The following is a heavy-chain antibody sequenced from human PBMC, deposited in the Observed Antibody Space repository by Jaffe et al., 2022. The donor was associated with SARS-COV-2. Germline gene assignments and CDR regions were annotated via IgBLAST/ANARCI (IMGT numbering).Heavy chain of an antibody. D-gene: IGHD5-12*01. Sequence: QVQLQQWGAGLLKPSETLSLTCVVYGVSFSNYYWSWIRQPPGKGLEWIGEINNSGSTIYNPSLKSRVTVSVDTSKHQFSLRLTSVTAADTAVYYCASSRRYSDYHWDYYMDLWGKGTTVTVSS. CDR2: INNSGST. V-gene: IGHV4-34*01. CDR3: ASSRRYSDYHWDYYMDL. CDR1: GVSFSNYY. J-gene: IGHJ6*03.